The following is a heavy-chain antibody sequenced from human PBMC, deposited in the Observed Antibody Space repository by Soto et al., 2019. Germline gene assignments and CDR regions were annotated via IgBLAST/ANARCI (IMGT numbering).Heavy chain of an antibody. CDR2: ISYDGSNK. Sequence: VGSLRLSCAASGFTFSSYGMHWVRQAPGKGLEWVAVISYDGSNKYYADSVKGRFTISRDNSKNTLYLQMNSLRAEDTAVYCCAKAPGYSSSSGFDYWGQGTLVTVSS. CDR1: GFTFSSYG. V-gene: IGHV3-30*18. J-gene: IGHJ4*02. D-gene: IGHD6-6*01. CDR3: AKAPGYSSSSGFDY.